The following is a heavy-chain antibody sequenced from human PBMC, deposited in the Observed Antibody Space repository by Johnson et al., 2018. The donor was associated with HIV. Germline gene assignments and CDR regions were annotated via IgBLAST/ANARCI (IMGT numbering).Heavy chain of an antibody. CDR2: ISYDGSSK. Sequence: QVQLVESGGGLVKPGGSLRLSCAASGFTFSDYYMTWIRQAPGKGLEWVTFISYDGSSKYYVDSVNGRFTISRDNSKNTLSLQMNSLRAEDTAVYYCVQGVPNPAGAFDVWGQGTGVTVSS. J-gene: IGHJ3*01. D-gene: IGHD6-19*01. V-gene: IGHV3-30-3*01. CDR1: GFTFSDYY. CDR3: VQGVPNPAGAFDV.